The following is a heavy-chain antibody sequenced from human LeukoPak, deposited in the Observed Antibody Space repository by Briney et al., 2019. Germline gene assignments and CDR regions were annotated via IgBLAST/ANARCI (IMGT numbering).Heavy chain of an antibody. CDR2: IYYSGST. V-gene: IGHV4-59*08. CDR1: GGSISSYY. Sequence: SETLSHTCTVSGGSISSYYWSWIRQPPGKGLEWIGYIYYSGSTNYNPSLKSRITISLDTSKNQFSLKLSSVTAADTAVYYCAAGDPVYFDYWGQGILVTVSS. J-gene: IGHJ4*02. CDR3: AAGDPVYFDY. D-gene: IGHD4-17*01.